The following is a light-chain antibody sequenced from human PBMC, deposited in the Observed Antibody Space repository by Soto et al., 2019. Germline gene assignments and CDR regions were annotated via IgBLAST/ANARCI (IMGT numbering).Light chain of an antibody. V-gene: IGLV2-8*01. CDR3: TSHAGTINFPDI. CDR1: SSDVGAYNY. Sequence: QSALTQPPSASGSPGQSVTISCTGTSSDVGAYNYVSWDQHHPGKAPKLMVYEVNKRPSGVTDRFSGSKSGNTASLTVSGLQAEDEADYYCTSHAGTINFPDIFGTGTKVTVL. J-gene: IGLJ1*01. CDR2: EVN.